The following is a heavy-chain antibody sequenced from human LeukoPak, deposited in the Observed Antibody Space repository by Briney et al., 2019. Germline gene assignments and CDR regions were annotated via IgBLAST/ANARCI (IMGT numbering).Heavy chain of an antibody. CDR1: GFTFSSYA. D-gene: IGHD3-9*01. CDR3: ARDFLTGDYYGMDV. Sequence: PGRSLRLSCAASGFTFSSYAMHWVRQAPGKGLEWVAVISYDGSNKYYADSVKGRFTISRDNSKNTLYLQMNSLRAEDTAVYYCARDFLTGDYYGMDVWGQGTMVTVSS. V-gene: IGHV3-30*04. J-gene: IGHJ6*02. CDR2: ISYDGSNK.